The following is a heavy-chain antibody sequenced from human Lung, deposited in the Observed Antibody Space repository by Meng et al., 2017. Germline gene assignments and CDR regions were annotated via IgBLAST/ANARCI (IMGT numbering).Heavy chain of an antibody. V-gene: IGHV4-31*03. D-gene: IGHD3-22*01. CDR2: IHYSGST. J-gene: IGHJ5*02. CDR3: ARYVFDSSSLYSNWFDP. Sequence: QVQLQESGPGLVKPSQTLSLHCTVSGCSISSGTYYWGWIRQLPGKGLEWIAYIHYSGSTYYSPSLKSRVTISVDTSKNQLSLKLSSMTAADTAVYYCARYVFDSSSLYSNWFDPWGQGTLVTVSS. CDR1: GCSISSGTYY.